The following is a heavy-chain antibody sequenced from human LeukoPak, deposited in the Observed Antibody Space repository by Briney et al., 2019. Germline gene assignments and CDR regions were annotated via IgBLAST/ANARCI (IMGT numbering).Heavy chain of an antibody. CDR3: ARARYFDWLRGDAFDI. J-gene: IGHJ3*02. V-gene: IGHV1-2*02. D-gene: IGHD3-9*01. CDR2: INPNSGGT. CDR1: GYTFTGYF. Sequence: ASVKVSCKASGYTFTGYFIHWVRQAPGQGLEWMGWINPNSGGTNYAQKFQGRVTMTRDTSISTAYMELSRLRSDDTAVYYCARARYFDWLRGDAFDIWGQGTMVTVSS.